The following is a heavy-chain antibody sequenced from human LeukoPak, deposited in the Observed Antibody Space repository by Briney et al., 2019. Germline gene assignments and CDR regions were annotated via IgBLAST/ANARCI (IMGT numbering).Heavy chain of an antibody. J-gene: IGHJ4*02. D-gene: IGHD3-22*01. Sequence: GGSLRLSCAASGFTFSNYGMHWVRQAPGKGLEWVAYIRYDGSNKYYADSVKGRFTISRDNSKNTLYLQMNSLRAEDTAVYYCAKEFRSSGYRGYFDYWGQGTLVTVSS. CDR2: IRYDGSNK. V-gene: IGHV3-30*02. CDR1: GFTFSNYG. CDR3: AKEFRSSGYRGYFDY.